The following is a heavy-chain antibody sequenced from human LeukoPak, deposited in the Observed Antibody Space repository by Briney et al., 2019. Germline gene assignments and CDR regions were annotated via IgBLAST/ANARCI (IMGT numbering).Heavy chain of an antibody. CDR2: INHSGST. CDR1: GGSFSGYY. D-gene: IGHD5-24*01. J-gene: IGHJ3*02. CDR3: AVSVEGAFDI. Sequence: SETLSLTCAVYGGSFSGYYWSWSRQPPGKGLEWIGEINHSGSTNYNPSLKSRVTISVDRSKNQFSLKLSSVTAADTAVYYCAVSVEGAFDIWGQGTMVTVSS. V-gene: IGHV4-34*01.